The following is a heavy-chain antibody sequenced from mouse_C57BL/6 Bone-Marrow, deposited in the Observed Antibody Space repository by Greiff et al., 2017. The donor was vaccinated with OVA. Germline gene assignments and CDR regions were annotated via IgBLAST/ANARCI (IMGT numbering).Heavy chain of an antibody. CDR3: ADDGYAV. Sequence: VQLQQSGAELVRPGTSVKVSCKASGYAFTNYLIEWVKQRPGQGLEWIGVINPGSGGTNYNEKFKGKATLTADKSSSTAYMQLSSLTSADSAVYFCADDGYAVWGQGTLVTVSA. CDR2: INPGSGGT. J-gene: IGHJ3*01. D-gene: IGHD2-3*01. CDR1: GYAFTNYL. V-gene: IGHV1-54*01.